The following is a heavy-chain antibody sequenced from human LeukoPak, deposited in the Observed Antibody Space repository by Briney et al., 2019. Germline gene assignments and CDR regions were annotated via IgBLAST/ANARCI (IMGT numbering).Heavy chain of an antibody. V-gene: IGHV5-51*01. D-gene: IGHD7-27*01. Sequence: GESLQISSQGSGYSFTSYWIGWVRPMPGKGLGWMGIIYPGDSDTRYSPSFQGQVTISADKSISTAYLQWSSLKASDTAMYYCARQEALGAFDIWGQGTMVTVSS. CDR3: ARQEALGAFDI. CDR1: GYSFTSYW. J-gene: IGHJ3*02. CDR2: IYPGDSDT.